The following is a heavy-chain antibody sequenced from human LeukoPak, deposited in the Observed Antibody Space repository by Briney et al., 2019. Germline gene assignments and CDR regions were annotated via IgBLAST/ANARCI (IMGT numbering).Heavy chain of an antibody. CDR2: ISYYGNNM. CDR3: ARDALRFCSGGSCNNGFDP. V-gene: IGHV3-30*03. CDR1: GFTFSSFG. Sequence: PELSLRLSCAASGFTFSSFGLHWVRRAPGKGLEWVTLISYYGNNMHYADSVQRRFTISRDNSKNTLYLQMNSVRAEDTAVYYCARDALRFCSGGSCNNGFDPWGQGTLVTV. J-gene: IGHJ5*02. D-gene: IGHD2-15*01.